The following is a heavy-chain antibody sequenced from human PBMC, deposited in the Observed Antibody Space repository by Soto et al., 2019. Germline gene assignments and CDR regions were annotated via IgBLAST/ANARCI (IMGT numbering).Heavy chain of an antibody. D-gene: IGHD6-6*01. J-gene: IGHJ6*02. CDR1: GFTFSSYA. Sequence: PGGSLRLSCAASGFTFSSYAMHWVRQAPGKGLEWVAVISYDGSNKYYADSVKGRFTISRDNSKNTLYLQMNSLRAEDTAVYYCANIRSSSSLTPYYYYGMDVWGQGTTVIVSS. CDR2: ISYDGSNK. CDR3: ANIRSSSSLTPYYYYGMDV. V-gene: IGHV3-30-3*01.